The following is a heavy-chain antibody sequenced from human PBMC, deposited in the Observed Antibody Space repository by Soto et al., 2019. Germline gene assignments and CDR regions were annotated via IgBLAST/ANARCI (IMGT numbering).Heavy chain of an antibody. CDR2: IYHSGST. V-gene: IGHV4-59*01. J-gene: IGHJ4*02. CDR3: ARGGRDTADY. Sequence: SETLSLTCTISGGSISHYHWSWIRQPPGKGLEWIGYIYHSGSTTYKPSLKSRVTISVDTSKNQFSLKLNSVTTADTAVYYCARGGRDTADYWGQGTLVTVPS. D-gene: IGHD5-18*01. CDR1: GGSISHYH.